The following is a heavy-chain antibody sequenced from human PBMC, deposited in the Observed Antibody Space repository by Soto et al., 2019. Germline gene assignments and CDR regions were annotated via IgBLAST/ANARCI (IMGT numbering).Heavy chain of an antibody. CDR1: GGSFSGYY. J-gene: IGHJ4*02. CDR3: AGVGCYCRGGRWFY. CDR2: INHSGGT. Sequence: PSETLSLTCAVYGGSFSGYYWSWIRQPPGKGQEWIGEINHSGGTNYNPTLKSRVAISVDTSKNQFSLKLSYVTAAGTAVYYCAGVGCYCRGGRWFYWGQGTLVTFSS. D-gene: IGHD2-15*01. V-gene: IGHV4-34*01.